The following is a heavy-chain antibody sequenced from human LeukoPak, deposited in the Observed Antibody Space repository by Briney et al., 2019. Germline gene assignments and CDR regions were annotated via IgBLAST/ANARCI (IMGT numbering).Heavy chain of an antibody. Sequence: GGSLRLSCAASGFTFRTYNMNWVRQAPGKGLEWVSTISSSSYYIYYADSVKGRFTISRDNAKNSLYLQMNSLRAEDTAVYYCAGSYYFGSETYYNEAYWGQGTLVTVSS. V-gene: IGHV3-21*01. J-gene: IGHJ4*02. CDR2: ISSSSYYI. CDR1: GFTFRTYN. CDR3: AGSYYFGSETYYNEAY. D-gene: IGHD3-10*01.